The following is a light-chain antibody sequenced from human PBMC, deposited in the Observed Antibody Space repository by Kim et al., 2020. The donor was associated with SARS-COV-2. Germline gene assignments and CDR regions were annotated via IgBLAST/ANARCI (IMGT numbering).Light chain of an antibody. Sequence: APGVRATPSCRASQDVSDSNLAWYQQKPGRAPRLLIYGASTRATGIPDRFSGSGSGTDFTLTISRLEPEDFAVYYCQQYGYSPWTFGQGSKVDIK. V-gene: IGKV3-20*01. CDR2: GAS. CDR1: QDVSDSN. J-gene: IGKJ1*01. CDR3: QQYGYSPWT.